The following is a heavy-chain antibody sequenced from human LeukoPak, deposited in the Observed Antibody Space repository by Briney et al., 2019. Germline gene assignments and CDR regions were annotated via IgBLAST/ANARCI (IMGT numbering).Heavy chain of an antibody. J-gene: IGHJ4*02. Sequence: GWSLRLSCAGSGFTFSSHAMSWVRQAPGKGLEWVSGINSGGSTAYSADPVRGRFTISRDNSNSALFLQMNSLRAEDTAIYFCAKECYDRSGYCFDYWGQGALVAVSS. V-gene: IGHV3-23*01. D-gene: IGHD3-22*01. CDR3: AKECYDRSGYCFDY. CDR2: INSGGSTA. CDR1: GFTFSSHA.